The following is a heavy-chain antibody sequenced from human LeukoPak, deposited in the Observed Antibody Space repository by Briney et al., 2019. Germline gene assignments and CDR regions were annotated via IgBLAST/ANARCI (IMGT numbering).Heavy chain of an antibody. V-gene: IGHV3-66*01. D-gene: IGHD6-19*01. CDR3: ARDQWGIAVAGIDRTGDAFDI. Sequence: GGSLRLSCAASGFTVSSNYMSWVRQAPGKGLEWVSVIYSGGSTYYADSVKGRFTISRDNSKNTLYLQMNSLRAEDTAVYYCARDQWGIAVAGIDRTGDAFDIWGQGTMVTVSS. J-gene: IGHJ3*02. CDR2: IYSGGST. CDR1: GFTVSSNY.